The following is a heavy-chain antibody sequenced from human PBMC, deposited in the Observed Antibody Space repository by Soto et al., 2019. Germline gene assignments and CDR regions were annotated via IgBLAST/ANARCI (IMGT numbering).Heavy chain of an antibody. CDR2: IKEDGSEK. V-gene: IGHV3-7*01. CDR1: GITFSSYW. D-gene: IGHD6-19*01. CDR3: ASPWAALAGTGIIYCGMDV. J-gene: IGHJ6*02. Sequence: EVQLVESGGGLVQPGGSLRLSCAASGITFSSYWLSWVRQAPGKGLEWVANIKEDGSEKYYVDSVKGRFTISRDNAKNSLYMQMNSLRDEDKAVYSCASPWAALAGTGIIYCGMDVWGQGTTVTVSS.